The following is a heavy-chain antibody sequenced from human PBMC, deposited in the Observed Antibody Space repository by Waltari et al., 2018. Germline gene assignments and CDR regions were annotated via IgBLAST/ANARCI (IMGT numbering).Heavy chain of an antibody. Sequence: QVQLQQWGAGLLKPSETLSLTCAVYGGSFSGYYWSWIRQPPGKGLEWIGEINHSGSTNYNPSLKSRVTMSVDTSKNQFSLKLSSVTAADTAVYYCARGRGAARPPYMDVWGKGTTVTVSS. CDR2: INHSGST. CDR3: ARGRGAARPPYMDV. J-gene: IGHJ6*03. V-gene: IGHV4-34*01. CDR1: GGSFSGYY. D-gene: IGHD6-6*01.